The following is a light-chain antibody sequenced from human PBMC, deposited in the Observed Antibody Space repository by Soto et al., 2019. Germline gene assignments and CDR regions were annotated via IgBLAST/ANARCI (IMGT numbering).Light chain of an antibody. V-gene: IGKV3-20*01. Sequence: EIVFTQSPGTLSLSPGESATLPCRASQSVSSSYLAWYQQKPGQAPRLLIYGASSRATGIPDRFSGSGSGTDFTLTISRLEPEDFAVYYCQQYGSSPRTFGQGTKVDIK. CDR2: GAS. J-gene: IGKJ1*01. CDR1: QSVSSSY. CDR3: QQYGSSPRT.